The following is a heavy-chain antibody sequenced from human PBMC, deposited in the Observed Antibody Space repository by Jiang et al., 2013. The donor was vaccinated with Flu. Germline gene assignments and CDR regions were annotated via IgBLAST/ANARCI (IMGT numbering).Heavy chain of an antibody. D-gene: IGHD6-19*01. CDR3: ASRGYSSGWYLGY. Sequence: TLSLTCAVSGGSISSSNWWSWVRQPPGKGLEWIGEIYHSGSTNYNPSLKSRVTISVDKSKNQFSLKLSSVTAADTAVYYCASRGYSSGWYLGYWGQGTLVTVSS. V-gene: IGHV4-4*02. CDR2: IYHSGST. CDR1: GGSISSSNW. J-gene: IGHJ4*02.